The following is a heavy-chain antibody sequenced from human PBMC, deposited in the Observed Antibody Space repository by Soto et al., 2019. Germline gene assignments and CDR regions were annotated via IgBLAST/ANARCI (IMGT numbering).Heavy chain of an antibody. CDR2: IYHGGST. J-gene: IGHJ4*02. Sequence: SETLSLTCAVSGGSISSSNLWTWVRQPPGKGLEWIGEIYHGGSTNYNPSLKSRVTISVDKSKNQFSLRLSSVTAADTAVYYCARSPRSIAAGGIDYWGQGILVTISS. CDR1: GGSISSSNL. V-gene: IGHV4-4*02. D-gene: IGHD6-13*01. CDR3: ARSPRSIAAGGIDY.